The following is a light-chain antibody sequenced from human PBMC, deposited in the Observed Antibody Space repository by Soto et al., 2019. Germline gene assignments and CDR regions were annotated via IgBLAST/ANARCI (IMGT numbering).Light chain of an antibody. J-gene: IGKJ3*01. CDR1: QSVGRN. Sequence: EIVVTQSPGILSVSPGDRATLSCRAGQSVGRNFAWYQQKPGQAPTLLIYAASTRATGLPARFSGSGSGTDFPLTLSSLQSEDFAVYYCQEYSRWPLLTFGPPTRVD. CDR3: QEYSRWPLLT. V-gene: IGKV3-15*01. CDR2: AAS.